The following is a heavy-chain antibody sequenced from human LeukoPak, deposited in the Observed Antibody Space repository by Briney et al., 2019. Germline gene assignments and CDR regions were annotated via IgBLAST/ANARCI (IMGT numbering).Heavy chain of an antibody. CDR3: ARLASEGTFDY. CDR1: EYSFTSHW. D-gene: IGHD1-1*01. CDR2: IYPANSAT. J-gene: IGHJ4*02. Sequence: GESLKISCKGSEYSFTSHWIGWVRQVPGKGLEWMGIIYPANSATRYSPSFRGQVTISADKSISTAYLQWSSLKASDTAIYYCARLASEGTFDYWGQGTLVTVSS. V-gene: IGHV5-51*01.